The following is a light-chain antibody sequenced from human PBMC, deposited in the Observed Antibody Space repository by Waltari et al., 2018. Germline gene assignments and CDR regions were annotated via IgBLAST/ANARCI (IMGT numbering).Light chain of an antibody. V-gene: IGLV2-14*01. CDR1: SSDIGGYNY. Sequence: QSALTQPASVSGSPGQSITISCTGTSSDIGGYNYVSWYQQHPGKAPKLMIYDVARWPSGVSNRFSGSKSGNTACLTISGLQAEDEADYYCTSYTTTKTVVFGGGTKVTVL. CDR2: DVA. CDR3: TSYTTTKTVV. J-gene: IGLJ2*01.